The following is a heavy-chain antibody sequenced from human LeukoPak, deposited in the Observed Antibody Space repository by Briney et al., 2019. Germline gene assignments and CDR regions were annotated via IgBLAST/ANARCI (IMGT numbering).Heavy chain of an antibody. D-gene: IGHD4-17*01. CDR3: ARGVSNGADGRRFDP. V-gene: IGHV1-2*02. CDR2: INPNSGDT. Sequence: ASVKVSCKASVYTFTDYYIHWVRQAPAPGQGFEWMGWINPNSGDTNYAQKFQGRLTLTRDTSISTGYMDLTRLTSDDTAVYYCARGVSNGADGRRFDPWGQGTLVTVSS. J-gene: IGHJ5*02. CDR1: VYTFTDYY.